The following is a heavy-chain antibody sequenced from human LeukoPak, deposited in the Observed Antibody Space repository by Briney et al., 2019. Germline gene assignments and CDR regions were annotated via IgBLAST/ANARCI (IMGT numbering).Heavy chain of an antibody. V-gene: IGHV1-69*01. CDR1: GGTFSSYA. Sequence: GSSVKVSCKASGGTFSSYAISWVRQAPGQGLEWMGGIIPIFGTANYAQKFQGRVTITADESTSTAYMELSSLRSEDTAVYYCARDTPSDYSSGWYGHFDYWGQGTLVTVSS. J-gene: IGHJ4*02. CDR3: ARDTPSDYSSGWYGHFDY. CDR2: IIPIFGTA. D-gene: IGHD6-19*01.